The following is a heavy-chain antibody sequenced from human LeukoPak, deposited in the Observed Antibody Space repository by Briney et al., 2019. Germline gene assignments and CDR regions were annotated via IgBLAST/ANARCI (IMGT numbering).Heavy chain of an antibody. V-gene: IGHV4-59*01. CDR1: GDSISSYY. J-gene: IGHJ2*01. CDR2: IYYSGST. CDR3: ARDKGPYWYFDL. Sequence: SETLSLTCTVSGDSISSYYWNWIRQPPGKGLEWIGNIYYSGSTDYNPSLMSRVTISLDTSKNQLSLRLSSVTAADTAVYHCARDKGPYWYFDLWGRGTLVTVSS.